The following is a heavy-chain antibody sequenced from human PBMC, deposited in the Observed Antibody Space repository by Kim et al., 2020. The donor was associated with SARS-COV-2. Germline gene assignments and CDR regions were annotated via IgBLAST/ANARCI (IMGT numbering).Heavy chain of an antibody. Sequence: SETLSLTCAVYGGSFSGYYWSWIRQPPGKGLEWIGEINHSGSTNYNPSLKSRVTISVDTSKNQFSLKLSSVTAADTAVYYCARVITRIAARLSPWGQGTLVTVSS. CDR2: INHSGST. CDR1: GGSFSGYY. V-gene: IGHV4-34*01. D-gene: IGHD6-6*01. CDR3: ARVITRIAARLSP. J-gene: IGHJ4*02.